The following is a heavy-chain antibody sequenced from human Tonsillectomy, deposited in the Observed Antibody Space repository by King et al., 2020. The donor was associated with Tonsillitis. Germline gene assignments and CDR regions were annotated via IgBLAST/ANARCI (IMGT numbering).Heavy chain of an antibody. CDR2: IIGYKGYT. D-gene: IGHD1-26*01. CDR1: GYTFITYG. J-gene: IGHJ5*02. V-gene: IGHV1-18*04. CDR3: ARDPIAGRWEGNNWFGA. Sequence: VQLVQSGTEVKKPGASVKVSCKASGYTFITYGINWVRQAPGQGLEWMGWIIGYKGYTNNAQKFQDRVTLTTDTAPSTAYMELRRLRSDGTAMYYCARDPIAGRWEGNNWFGAWGQGTLLTVSS.